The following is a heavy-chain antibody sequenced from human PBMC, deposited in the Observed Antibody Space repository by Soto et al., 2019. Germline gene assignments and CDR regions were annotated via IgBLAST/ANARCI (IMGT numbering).Heavy chain of an antibody. V-gene: IGHV5-51*01. D-gene: IGHD2-2*01. J-gene: IGHJ4*02. Sequence: GESLKISCKGSGYSFSSYWIGWVRQMPGKGLEWMGIIHPGDSDTRYSPSFQGQVTISADKSISTAYMQWSSLRASDTALYYCDRISGTRRYCSRATVSSIVYYFDYWGQGTLVTVSS. CDR1: GYSFSSYW. CDR2: IHPGDSDT. CDR3: DRISGTRRYCSRATVSSIVYYFDY.